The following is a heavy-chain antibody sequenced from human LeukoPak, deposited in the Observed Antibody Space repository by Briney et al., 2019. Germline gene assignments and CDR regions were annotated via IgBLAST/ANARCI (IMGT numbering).Heavy chain of an antibody. CDR2: ISAYNGNT. V-gene: IGHV1-18*01. Sequence: GASVKVSCKASGYTFTSYGISWVRQAPGQGLEWMGWISAYNGNTNYAQKLQGRVTMTTDTSTSTAYMELRSLRSDDTAVYYCARDQDKNWNYDATDYWGQGTLVTVSS. D-gene: IGHD1-7*01. CDR1: GYTFTSYG. J-gene: IGHJ4*02. CDR3: ARDQDKNWNYDATDY.